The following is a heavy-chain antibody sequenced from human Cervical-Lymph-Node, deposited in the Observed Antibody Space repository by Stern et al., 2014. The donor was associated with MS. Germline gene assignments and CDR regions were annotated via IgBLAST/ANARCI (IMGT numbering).Heavy chain of an antibody. J-gene: IGHJ4*02. D-gene: IGHD6-13*01. Sequence: VQLVESGAEVKKPGSSMKVSCKASGGTFSSDAIGWVRQAPGPGLEWMGGINPIFETANYAQKFQGRVTITADQSTKTAYLELSSLTSGDTAMYFCASGTRSSWYFDFWGQGTLVTVST. CDR1: GGTFSSDA. CDR3: ASGTRSSWYFDF. CDR2: INPIFETA. V-gene: IGHV1-69*01.